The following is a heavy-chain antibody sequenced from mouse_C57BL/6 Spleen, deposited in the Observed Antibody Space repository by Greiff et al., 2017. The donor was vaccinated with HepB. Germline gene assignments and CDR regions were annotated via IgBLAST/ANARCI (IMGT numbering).Heavy chain of an antibody. Sequence: QVQLQQSGPELVKPGASVKISCKASGYAFSSSWMNWVKQRPGKGLEWIGRIYPGDGDTNYNGKFKGKATLTADKSSSTAYMQLSSLTSEDSAVYFCASYGSSPPYYFDYWGQGTTLTVSS. D-gene: IGHD1-1*01. CDR1: GYAFSSSW. J-gene: IGHJ2*01. CDR3: ASYGSSPPYYFDY. CDR2: IYPGDGDT. V-gene: IGHV1-82*01.